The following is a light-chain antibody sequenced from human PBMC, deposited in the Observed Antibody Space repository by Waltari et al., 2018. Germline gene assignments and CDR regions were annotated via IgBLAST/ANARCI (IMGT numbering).Light chain of an antibody. J-gene: IGLJ2*01. CDR2: GTS. V-gene: IGLV1-40*01. Sequence: QSVLTQPPSVSGAPGQRVSISCTGSGSNLGAGYDVPWSQPHPGKAPKLLIYGTSTRPPGVPDRFFGSQSGTSASLAITALQAEDEAEYYCQSYDTSLSVVFGGGTKLTVL. CDR3: QSYDTSLSVV. CDR1: GSNLGAGYD.